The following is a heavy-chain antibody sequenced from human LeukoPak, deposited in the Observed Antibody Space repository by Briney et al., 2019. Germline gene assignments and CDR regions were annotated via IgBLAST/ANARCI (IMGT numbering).Heavy chain of an antibody. J-gene: IGHJ3*02. V-gene: IGHV1-2*02. D-gene: IGHD1-26*01. CDR2: INPNSGGT. Sequence: ASVKVSCKASGYTFTGYYMHWVRQAPGQGLEWMGWINPNSGGTNYAQKFQGRVTTTRDTSISTAYMELSRLRSDDTAVYYCARERSVSGSYGGVAFDIWGQGTMVTVSS. CDR3: ARERSVSGSYGGVAFDI. CDR1: GYTFTGYY.